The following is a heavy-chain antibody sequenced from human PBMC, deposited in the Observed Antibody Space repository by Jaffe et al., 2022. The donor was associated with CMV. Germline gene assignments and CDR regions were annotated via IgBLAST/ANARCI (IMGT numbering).Heavy chain of an antibody. CDR3: ARHLYGGYASTAYSFNY. V-gene: IGHV4-39*01. D-gene: IGHD4-17*01. CDR2: IYYTGKT. CDR1: GGSIRGSSYY. J-gene: IGHJ4*02. Sequence: QLQLQESGPGLVRVSETLSLTCTVSGGSIRGSSYYWGWIRQSPGKGLEWLGSIYYTGKTFFHPSHKSRVSLSVDTSKNQFLLHLSAVTAADTALYYCARHLYGGYASTAYSFNYWGQGALVTVSS.